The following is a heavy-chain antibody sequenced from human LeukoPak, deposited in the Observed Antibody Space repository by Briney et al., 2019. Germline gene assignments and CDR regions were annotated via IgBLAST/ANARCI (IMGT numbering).Heavy chain of an antibody. CDR3: AREKVVLMVYASEDAFDI. Sequence: ASVEVSCKASGYTFTGYYMHWVRQAPGQGLEWMGWINPNSGGTNYAQKFQGRVTMTRDTSISTAYMELSRLRSDDTAVYYCAREKVVLMVYASEDAFDIWGQGTMVTVSS. CDR1: GYTFTGYY. CDR2: INPNSGGT. V-gene: IGHV1-2*02. D-gene: IGHD2-8*01. J-gene: IGHJ3*02.